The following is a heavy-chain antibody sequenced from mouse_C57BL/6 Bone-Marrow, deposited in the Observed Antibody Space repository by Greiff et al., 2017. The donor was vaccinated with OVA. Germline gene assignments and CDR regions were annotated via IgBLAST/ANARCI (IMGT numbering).Heavy chain of an antibody. J-gene: IGHJ3*01. CDR1: GFTFSSYA. V-gene: IGHV5-4*01. Sequence: EVKVVESGGGLVKPGGSLKLSCAASGFTFSSYAMSWVRQTPEKRLEWVATISDGGSYTYYPDNVKGRFTISRDNAKNNLYLQMSHLKSEDTAMYYCARDYGTLAWFAYWGQGTLVTVSA. D-gene: IGHD4-1*01. CDR2: ISDGGSYT. CDR3: ARDYGTLAWFAY.